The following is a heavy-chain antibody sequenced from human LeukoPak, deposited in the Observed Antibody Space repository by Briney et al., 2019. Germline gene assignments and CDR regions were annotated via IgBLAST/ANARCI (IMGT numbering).Heavy chain of an antibody. Sequence: SGGSLRLSCVVSGFTFSSFTMHWVRQAPGKGLEWVSSISGGHNYIYYADSVKGRFTISRDNARQSLYLQMSDLRAEDTAVYYCATYTHWVAGDVWGQGTTVTVSS. D-gene: IGHD3-16*01. CDR1: GFTFSSFT. CDR2: ISGGHNYI. J-gene: IGHJ6*02. V-gene: IGHV3-21*01. CDR3: ATYTHWVAGDV.